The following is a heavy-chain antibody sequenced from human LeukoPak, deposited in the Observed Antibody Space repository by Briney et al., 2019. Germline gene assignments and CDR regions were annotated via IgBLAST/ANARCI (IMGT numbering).Heavy chain of an antibody. CDR2: ISGSGDNT. D-gene: IGHD3-10*01. J-gene: IGHJ4*02. Sequence: AGGSLRLSCAASGFTFSSHGMSWVRQAPGKGLEWVSTISGSGDNTYYADSVKGRYTISRDNSKNTLYLQMNRLRAEDTAVYYCARVTYGSGTYGAFDYWGQGTLVTVSS. CDR3: ARVTYGSGTYGAFDY. V-gene: IGHV3-23*01. CDR1: GFTFSSHG.